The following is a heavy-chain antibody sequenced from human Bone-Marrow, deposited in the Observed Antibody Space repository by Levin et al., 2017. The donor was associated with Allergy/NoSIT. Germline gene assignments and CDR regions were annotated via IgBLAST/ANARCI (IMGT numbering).Heavy chain of an antibody. CDR1: GFTVSSHY. D-gene: IGHD2-8*02. CDR2: IYSGGST. Sequence: GESLKISCAASGFTVSSHYMSWVRQAPGKGLEWVSVIYSGGSTYYADSVKGRFTISRDNSKNTLYLQMNSLRAEDTAVYYCARDYCTGGVCMGGFDPWGQGTLVTVSS. J-gene: IGHJ5*02. CDR3: ARDYCTGGVCMGGFDP. V-gene: IGHV3-53*01.